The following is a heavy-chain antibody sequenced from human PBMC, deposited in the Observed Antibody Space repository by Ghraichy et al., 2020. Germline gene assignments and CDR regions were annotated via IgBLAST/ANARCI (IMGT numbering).Heavy chain of an antibody. CDR1: GFTFSSYA. D-gene: IGHD3-10*01. Sequence: GGSLRLSCAASGFTFSSYAMSWVRQAPGKGLEWVSAISGSGGSTYYADSVKGRFTISRDNSKNTLYLQMNSLRAEDTAVYYCAKWGAYYYGSGSYLPIPFDYWGQGTLVTVSS. J-gene: IGHJ4*02. CDR3: AKWGAYYYGSGSYLPIPFDY. CDR2: ISGSGGST. V-gene: IGHV3-23*01.